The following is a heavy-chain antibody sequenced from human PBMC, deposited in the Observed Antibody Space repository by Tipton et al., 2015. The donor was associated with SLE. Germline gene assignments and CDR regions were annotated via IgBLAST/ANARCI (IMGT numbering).Heavy chain of an antibody. J-gene: IGHJ4*02. CDR2: ISGSGGST. Sequence: SLRLSCAASGFTFSSYAMSWVRQAPGKGLEWVSAISGSGGSTYYADSVKGRFTISRDNSKNTLYLQMNSLRAEDTAGYYCAKGLAVAGTGDYWGQGTLVTVSS. CDR1: GFTFSSYA. CDR3: AKGLAVAGTGDY. V-gene: IGHV3-23*01. D-gene: IGHD6-19*01.